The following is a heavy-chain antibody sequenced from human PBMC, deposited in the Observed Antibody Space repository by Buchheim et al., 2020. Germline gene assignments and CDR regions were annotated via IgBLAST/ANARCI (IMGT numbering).Heavy chain of an antibody. J-gene: IGHJ4*02. CDR3: ARGSGVRRSYSDLPPSSYFDY. Sequence: EVQLVESGGGLVQPGGSLRLSCAASGFTFSSYEMNWVRQAPGKGLEWVSYISSSGSTIYYADSVKGRFIISRDNDFNSLYLQMKSLRAEDTAVYYCARGSGVRRSYSDLPPSSYFDYWGQGSL. D-gene: IGHD6-6*01. V-gene: IGHV3-48*03. CDR2: ISSSGSTI. CDR1: GFTFSSYE.